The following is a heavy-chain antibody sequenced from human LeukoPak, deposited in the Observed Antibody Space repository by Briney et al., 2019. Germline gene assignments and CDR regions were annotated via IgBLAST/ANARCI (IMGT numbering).Heavy chain of an antibody. CDR3: ARDVKELKWFGELLAGGPSEYYAMDV. J-gene: IGHJ6*02. Sequence: PGGSLRLSCAASGFTFSSYWMSWVRQAPGKGLEWVANIKQDGSEKHYVDSVKGRFIIARDNAKDSLYMEMNSLRGEDTAVYYCARDVKELKWFGELLAGGPSEYYAMDVWGQGTTVTVSS. D-gene: IGHD3-10*01. CDR2: IKQDGSEK. V-gene: IGHV3-7*01. CDR1: GFTFSSYW.